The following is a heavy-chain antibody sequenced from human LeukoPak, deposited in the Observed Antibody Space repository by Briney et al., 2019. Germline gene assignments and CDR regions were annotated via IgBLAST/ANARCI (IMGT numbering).Heavy chain of an antibody. CDR2: ISGSGGST. V-gene: IGHV3-23*01. D-gene: IGHD1-26*01. J-gene: IGHJ4*02. CDR3: AKTPSRSYYLDY. CDR1: GFTFSSYA. Sequence: GGSLRLSCAASGFTFSSYAMSWVRQDPGRGLEWVSAISGSGGSTYYADSVKGRFTISRDNSKNTLYLQMNSLRAEDTAVYYCAKTPSRSYYLDYWGQGTLVTVSS.